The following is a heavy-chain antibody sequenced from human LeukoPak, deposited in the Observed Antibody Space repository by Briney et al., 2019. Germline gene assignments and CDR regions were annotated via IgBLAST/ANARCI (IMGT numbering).Heavy chain of an antibody. Sequence: GGSLRLSCAASGSTFSDYNMNWVRQAAGKGLEWVSSISSSSSYIYYADSVKGRFTISRDNAKNSLYLQMNSLRAEDTAVYYCAPAPDYGDYDFTTDYWGQGTLVTVSS. J-gene: IGHJ4*02. D-gene: IGHD4-17*01. CDR2: ISSSSSYI. V-gene: IGHV3-21*01. CDR1: GSTFSDYN. CDR3: APAPDYGDYDFTTDY.